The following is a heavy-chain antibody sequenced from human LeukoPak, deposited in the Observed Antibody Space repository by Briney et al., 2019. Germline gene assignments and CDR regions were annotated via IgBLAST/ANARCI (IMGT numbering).Heavy chain of an antibody. Sequence: PGGSLRLSCAASGFTFSSYWMHWVRQAPGKGLVWVSRINSDGSSTSYADSVKGRFTISRDNAKNTLYLQMNSLRAEDTAMYYCARGQGYRSSWFDYWGQGTLVTVSS. J-gene: IGHJ4*02. CDR2: INSDGSST. CDR3: ARGQGYRSSWFDY. CDR1: GFTFSSYW. D-gene: IGHD6-13*01. V-gene: IGHV3-74*01.